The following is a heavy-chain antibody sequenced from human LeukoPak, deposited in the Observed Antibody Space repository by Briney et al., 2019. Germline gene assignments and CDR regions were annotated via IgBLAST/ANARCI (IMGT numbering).Heavy chain of an antibody. CDR1: GFTFSSYG. CDR2: IRYDGSNK. Sequence: GGSLRLSCAASGFTFSSYGMHWVRQAPGKGLEWVAFIRYDGSNKYYADSVKGRFTISRDNSKNTLYLQMNSLRAEDTAVYYCAKEQRFLEWSLDYWGQGTLVTVSS. CDR3: AKEQRFLEWSLDY. J-gene: IGHJ4*02. V-gene: IGHV3-30*02. D-gene: IGHD3-3*01.